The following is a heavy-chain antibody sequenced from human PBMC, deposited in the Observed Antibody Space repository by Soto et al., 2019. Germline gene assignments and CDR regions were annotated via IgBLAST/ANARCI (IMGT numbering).Heavy chain of an antibody. J-gene: IGHJ5*02. V-gene: IGHV3-23*01. CDR2: ISGSGGST. D-gene: IGHD2-15*01. CDR1: GFTFSSYA. Sequence: GGSLRLSCAASGFTFSSYAMSWVRQAPGKGLEWVSAISGSGGSTYYADSVKGRFTISRDNSKNTLYLQMNSLRAEDTAVYYCAKGVAATFFPYTWFDPWGQGTLVTVSS. CDR3: AKGVAATFFPYTWFDP.